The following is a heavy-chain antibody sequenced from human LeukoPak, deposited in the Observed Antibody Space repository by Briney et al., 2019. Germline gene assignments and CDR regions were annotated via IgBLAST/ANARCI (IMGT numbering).Heavy chain of an antibody. CDR3: ARMKGAAAATFEY. J-gene: IGHJ4*02. CDR1: GFTFSDYY. Sequence: GGSLRLSCTASGFTFSDYYMSWIRQAPGKGLEWVSDIGRSETPMNYADPVKGRFTISWDNAKNSLYLHMTSLRGEDTAVYYCARMKGAAAATFEYWGQGSLVTVSS. V-gene: IGHV3-11*01. D-gene: IGHD6-13*01. CDR2: IGRSETPM.